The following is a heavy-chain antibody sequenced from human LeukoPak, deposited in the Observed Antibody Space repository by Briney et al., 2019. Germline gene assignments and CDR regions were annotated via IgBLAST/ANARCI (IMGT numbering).Heavy chain of an antibody. J-gene: IGHJ3*02. CDR2: ISSSSSYI. V-gene: IGHV3-21*01. CDR1: GFTVSSNH. Sequence: GGSLRLSCAASGFTVSSNHMNWVRQAPGKGLEWVSSISSSSSYIYYADSVKGRFTISRDNAKNSLYLQMNSLRAEDTAVYYCARAYGDAFDIWGQGTMVTVSS. D-gene: IGHD4-17*01. CDR3: ARAYGDAFDI.